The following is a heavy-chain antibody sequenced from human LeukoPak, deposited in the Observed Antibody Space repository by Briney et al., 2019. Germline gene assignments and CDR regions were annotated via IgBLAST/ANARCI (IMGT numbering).Heavy chain of an antibody. J-gene: IGHJ4*02. CDR1: GFTFISFG. Sequence: GGSLRLSCAASGFTFISFGMHWVRQAPGKGMEWVAVISYDGSEQYYADSVKGRFTISRDNSKNTLYLQMNSLRTEDTAVYYCAKDLRDDRRSYYFDSWGLGTLVTVSS. V-gene: IGHV3-30*18. CDR3: AKDLRDDRRSYYFDS. D-gene: IGHD3-22*01. CDR2: ISYDGSEQ.